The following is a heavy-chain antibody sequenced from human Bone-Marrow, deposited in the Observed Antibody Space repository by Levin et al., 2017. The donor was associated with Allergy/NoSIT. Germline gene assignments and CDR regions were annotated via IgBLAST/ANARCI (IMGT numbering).Heavy chain of an antibody. CDR1: GFTVSNNY. Sequence: GGSLRLSCAASGFTVSNNYMAWVRQAPGKGLEWLSIIYPSGSAFYADSVRGRFTISRDNSKNTLYLQMNSLRADDMAVYYCARGHQTKKSGWTRDFDYWGQGTLVTVSS. V-gene: IGHV3-53*01. J-gene: IGHJ4*02. CDR3: ARGHQTKKSGWTRDFDY. D-gene: IGHD6-19*01. CDR2: IYPSGSA.